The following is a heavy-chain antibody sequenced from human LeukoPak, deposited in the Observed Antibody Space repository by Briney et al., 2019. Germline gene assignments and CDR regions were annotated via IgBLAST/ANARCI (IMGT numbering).Heavy chain of an antibody. J-gene: IGHJ4*02. CDR1: GFTFDDYA. CDR2: ISWNSGSI. Sequence: PGRSLRLSCAASGFTFDDYAMHWVRQAPGKGLEWVSGISWNSGSIGYADSVKGRFTISRDNSKNTLYLQMNSLRAEDTAVYFCARSQSSSLIDYWGLGTLVTVSS. D-gene: IGHD6-13*01. CDR3: ARSQSSSLIDY. V-gene: IGHV3-9*01.